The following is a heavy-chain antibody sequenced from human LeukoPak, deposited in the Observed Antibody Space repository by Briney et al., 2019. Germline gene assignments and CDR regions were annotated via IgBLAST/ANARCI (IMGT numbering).Heavy chain of an antibody. D-gene: IGHD6-19*01. J-gene: IGHJ4*02. CDR1: GGSISSYY. Sequence: SETLSLTCTVSGGSISSYYWNWIRQSAEKKREWIGRIYSSGITHYNPSLKSRITISIDEPKNQFSLKLTSVTAADTAVYYCAREESISGWYYFGSWGQGTLVTVSA. CDR2: IYSSGIT. CDR3: AREESISGWYYFGS. V-gene: IGHV4-4*07.